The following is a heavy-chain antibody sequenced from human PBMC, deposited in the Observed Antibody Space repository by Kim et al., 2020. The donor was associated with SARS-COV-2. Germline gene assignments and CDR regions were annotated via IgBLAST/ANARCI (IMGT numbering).Heavy chain of an antibody. CDR2: INHSGST. V-gene: IGHV4-34*01. CDR1: GGSFSGYY. D-gene: IGHD7-27*01. CDR3: KAGETTYYGMDV. Sequence: SETLSLTCAVYGGSFSGYYWSWIRQPPGKGLEWIGEINHSGSTNYNPSLKSRVTISVDTSKNQFSLKLSSVTAADTAVYYCKAGETTYYGMDVWGQGTTVTVSS. J-gene: IGHJ6*02.